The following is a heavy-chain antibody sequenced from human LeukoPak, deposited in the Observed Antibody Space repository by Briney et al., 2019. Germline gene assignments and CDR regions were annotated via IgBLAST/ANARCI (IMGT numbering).Heavy chain of an antibody. Sequence: GGSLRLSCAASGFTFSSYAMHWVRQAPGKGLEWVSSISSSSSYIYYADSVKGRFTISRDNAKNSLYLQMNSLRAEDTAVYYCVRVVTHAFDIWGQGTMVTVSS. V-gene: IGHV3-21*01. D-gene: IGHD4-23*01. CDR1: GFTFSSYA. CDR3: VRVVTHAFDI. J-gene: IGHJ3*02. CDR2: ISSSSSYI.